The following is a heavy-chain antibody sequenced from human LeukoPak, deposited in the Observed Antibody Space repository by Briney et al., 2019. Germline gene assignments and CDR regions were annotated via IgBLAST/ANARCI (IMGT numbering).Heavy chain of an antibody. J-gene: IGHJ3*02. D-gene: IGHD2-2*01. CDR2: MNPNSGNT. CDR3: ARGDCSSTSCYEDGAFDI. Sequence: ASVKVSCKASGYTFTSYDINWVRQATGQGLEWMGWMNPNSGNTGYAQKFQGSVTITRNTSISTAYMELSSLRSEDTAVYYCARGDCSSTSCYEDGAFDIWGQGKMVTVSS. V-gene: IGHV1-8*03. CDR1: GYTFTSYD.